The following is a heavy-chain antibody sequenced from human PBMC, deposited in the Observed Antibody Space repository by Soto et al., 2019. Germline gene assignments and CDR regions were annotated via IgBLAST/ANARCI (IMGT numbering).Heavy chain of an antibody. D-gene: IGHD6-25*01. Sequence: EVQLVESGGGLVQPGGSLRLSCAASGFTVSSKYMSWVRQAPGKGLEWVSVIYSGGSTYDADSVKGRFTISRDNPKNTLYLHMSSLRAEDTAVYYCARDDSRAADDWGQGTPVTVSS. CDR3: ARDDSRAADD. J-gene: IGHJ4*02. CDR2: IYSGGST. V-gene: IGHV3-66*01. CDR1: GFTVSSKY.